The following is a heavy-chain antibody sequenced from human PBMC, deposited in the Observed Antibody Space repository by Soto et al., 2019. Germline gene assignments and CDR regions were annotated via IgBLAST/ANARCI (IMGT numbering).Heavy chain of an antibody. CDR3: ARKILGSTTRPDYWYFDL. CDR1: GFTFINYA. D-gene: IGHD1-1*01. Sequence: EVQLSQSGGGLVQPGGSLRLSCAGSGFTFINYAMNWVRHAPGKGLEWVSSISGGGDATFFPNSVRGRFTISRDNSDNTVSLQMNSVGLDDTAVYYCARKILGSTTRPDYWYFDLWGRGTRVTVSS. J-gene: IGHJ2*01. V-gene: IGHV3-23*01. CDR2: ISGGGDAT.